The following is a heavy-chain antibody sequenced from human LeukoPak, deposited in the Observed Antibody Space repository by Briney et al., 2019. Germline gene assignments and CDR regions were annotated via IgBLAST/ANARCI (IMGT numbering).Heavy chain of an antibody. CDR3: AKDIVIRWAFDI. CDR2: ISSSGSTI. D-gene: IGHD2/OR15-2a*01. Sequence: PGGSLRLSCAASGFTFRSYEMNWVRQAPGKGLEWVSYISSSGSTIYYADSVKGRFTISRDNAKNSLYLQMNSLRAEDTAVYYCAKDIVIRWAFDIWGQGTMVTVSS. V-gene: IGHV3-48*03. CDR1: GFTFRSYE. J-gene: IGHJ3*02.